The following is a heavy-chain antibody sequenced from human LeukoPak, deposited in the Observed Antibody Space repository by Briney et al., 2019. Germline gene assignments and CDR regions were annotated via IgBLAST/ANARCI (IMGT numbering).Heavy chain of an antibody. V-gene: IGHV3-30*03. D-gene: IGHD3-22*01. CDR3: ARDLAYYYDSSGYSLDY. CDR1: GFTFSSYG. Sequence: GGSLRLSCAASGFTFSSYGMHWVRQAPGKGLEWVAVISYDGSNKYYADSVKGRFTISRDNSKNTLYLQMNSLRAEDTAVYYCARDLAYYYDSSGYSLDYWGQGTLVTVSS. J-gene: IGHJ4*02. CDR2: ISYDGSNK.